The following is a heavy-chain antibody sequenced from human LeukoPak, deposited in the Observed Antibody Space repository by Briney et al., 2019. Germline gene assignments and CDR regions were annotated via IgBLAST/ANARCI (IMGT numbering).Heavy chain of an antibody. CDR3: ASLGSGYYVNFFDP. CDR2: IKQDGGET. J-gene: IGHJ5*02. D-gene: IGHD3-3*01. Sequence: PGGSVRLSCAASGLTFSNHWMSWVRQAPGMGLEWVANIKQDGGETYYMNSVKGRFTISRDNAKNALYLHMGRLRVEDTAVYYCASLGSGYYVNFFDPWGQGTLVTVSS. V-gene: IGHV3-7*01. CDR1: GLTFSNHW.